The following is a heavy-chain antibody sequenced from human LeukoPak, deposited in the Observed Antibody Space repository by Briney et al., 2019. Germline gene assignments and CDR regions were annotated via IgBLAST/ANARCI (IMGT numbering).Heavy chain of an antibody. Sequence: GGSLRLSCAGSGFSFSTYDMLWVRQAPGKGLEWVSAIGSGGDTYYAGSVKGRFTISRESANNSFYLQMYSLNAGDTAVYFCARAVAGTDEIDSWGQGTLVTVSS. J-gene: IGHJ4*02. CDR1: GFSFSTYD. V-gene: IGHV3-13*01. CDR2: IGSGGDT. CDR3: ARAVAGTDEIDS. D-gene: IGHD6-19*01.